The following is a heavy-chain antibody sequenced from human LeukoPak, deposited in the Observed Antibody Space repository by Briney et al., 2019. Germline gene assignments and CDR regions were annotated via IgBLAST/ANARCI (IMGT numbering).Heavy chain of an antibody. CDR2: MNPSSGNT. CDR3: ARSLAGRSYYYYMDA. CDR1: GYTLTTFD. Sequence: GASVKVSCKASGYTLTTFDINWVRQATGQGLEWMGWMNPSSGNTGYAQKFQDRVSMTRNTSINTAYMELSSLRSEDTAAYYCARSLAGRSYYYYMDAWGNGTTVTVSS. J-gene: IGHJ6*03. V-gene: IGHV1-8*01. D-gene: IGHD6-6*01.